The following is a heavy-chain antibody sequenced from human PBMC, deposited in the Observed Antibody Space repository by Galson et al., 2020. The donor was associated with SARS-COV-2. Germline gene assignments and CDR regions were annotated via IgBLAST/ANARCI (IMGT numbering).Heavy chain of an antibody. CDR2: IYPSGST. D-gene: IGHD6-19*01. J-gene: IGHJ4*02. V-gene: IGHV4-61*09. CDR3: ARYNSGWPYYFDH. Sequence: SETLSLTCTVSGDSINSGSSYWTWIRQPAGKGLEWIGHIYPSGSTNYNPSLKSRVTILVDTSKNQFSLKLSSVTAADTAVYYCARYNSGWPYYFDHWGQGTLVTVSS. CDR1: GDSINSGSSY.